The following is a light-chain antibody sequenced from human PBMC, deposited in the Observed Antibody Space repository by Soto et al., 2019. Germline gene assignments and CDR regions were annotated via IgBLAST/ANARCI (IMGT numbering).Light chain of an antibody. CDR1: QSVSSY. CDR3: QQRSNWWT. V-gene: IGKV3-11*01. J-gene: IGKJ1*01. Sequence: ETVLTQSPATLSLSPGERATLSCRASQSVSSYLAWYQQKPGQAPRLLIYDASNRATGIPARFSGSGSGTDFTLTISSLQSEDFAIYYCQQRSNWWTFGQGTKVDI. CDR2: DAS.